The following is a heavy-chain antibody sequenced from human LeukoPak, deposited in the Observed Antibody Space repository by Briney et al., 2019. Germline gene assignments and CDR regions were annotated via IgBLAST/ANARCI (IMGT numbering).Heavy chain of an antibody. CDR1: GFTVNNYY. D-gene: IGHD1-26*01. V-gene: IGHV3-53*01. CDR2: LYSGGMT. CDR3: ARMFGGNYYGYYFDY. J-gene: IGHJ4*02. Sequence: GGSLRLSCAASGFTVNNYYMTWVRQAPGKGLECVSILYSGGMTHYADSVKGRFTISTDTSKNTVNLQMNSLRAEDTAIYYCARMFGGNYYGYYFDYWGQGSMLTVSS.